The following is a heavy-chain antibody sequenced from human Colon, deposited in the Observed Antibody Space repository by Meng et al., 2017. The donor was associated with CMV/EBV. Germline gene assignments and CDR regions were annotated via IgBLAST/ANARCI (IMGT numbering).Heavy chain of an antibody. V-gene: IGHV3-53*01. J-gene: IGHJ4*02. CDR2: IYSGDSR. CDR3: ARSGAGGRSFDY. CDR1: GCSASTNY. Sequence: GASLSLSCAVSGCSASTNYMSLVRQAPGKGLEWVSVIYSGDSRQYADSVKGRFAISRDNSENSLYLHMNSLRANDTAVYYCARSGAGGRSFDYWGQGTLVTVSS. D-gene: IGHD3-16*01.